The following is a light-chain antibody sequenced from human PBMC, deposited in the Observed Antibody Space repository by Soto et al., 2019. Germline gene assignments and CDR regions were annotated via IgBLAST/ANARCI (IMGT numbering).Light chain of an antibody. V-gene: IGKV1-6*02. CDR2: AAT. Sequence: ALQMAQSPSSLSASVGDRVTITCRASQGIGNDVGWYQQKPGKAPKLLLYAATTLQSGGPSRFSGTRSGTDFTLTISSLQPEDFATYYCLQDHNYPLTFGGGTKVEIK. CDR1: QGIGND. J-gene: IGKJ4*01. CDR3: LQDHNYPLT.